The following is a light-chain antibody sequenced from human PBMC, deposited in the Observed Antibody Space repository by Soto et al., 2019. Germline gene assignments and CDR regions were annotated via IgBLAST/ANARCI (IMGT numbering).Light chain of an antibody. CDR2: KAS. Sequence: DIQMTQSPSTLSASVGDRVTITCRASQSISSWLAWYQQKPGKAPKLLIYKASSLESGVPSRFSGSGSGTEYTLTISSLQRTYFATSYYQQYNYYSWTFGQGTNVEIK. J-gene: IGKJ1*01. V-gene: IGKV1-5*03. CDR3: QQYNYYSWT. CDR1: QSISSW.